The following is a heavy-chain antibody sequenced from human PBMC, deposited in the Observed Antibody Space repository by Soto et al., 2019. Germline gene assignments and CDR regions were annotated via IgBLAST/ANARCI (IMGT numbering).Heavy chain of an antibody. CDR2: INPATGAA. D-gene: IGHD3-3*01. CDR1: GYPVTAYY. Sequence: QLHLVQSGAVVKKPGASVTVSCSASGYPVTAYYMHWVRQAPGRGLEWMGGINPATGAAKYTQTFPGRGTMTRDTSTSTVFMELGGLTSGDTAVFYWARGGGVGVAGSAAFDMWGQGTLVTVSS. J-gene: IGHJ3*02. CDR3: ARGGGVGVAGSAAFDM. V-gene: IGHV1-2*02.